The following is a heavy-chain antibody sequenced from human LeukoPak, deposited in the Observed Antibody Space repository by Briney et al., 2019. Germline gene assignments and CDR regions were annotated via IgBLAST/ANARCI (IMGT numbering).Heavy chain of an antibody. CDR2: INPNSGGT. CDR3: AREESGGDGAFYNQYYFVY. J-gene: IGHJ4*02. CDR1: GYTFTGYY. D-gene: IGHD2/OR15-2a*01. V-gene: IGHV1-2*04. Sequence: ASVKVSCKASGYTFTGYYMHWVRQAPGQGLEWMGWINPNSGGTNYAQKFQGWVPMTRDTSISTAYMELSRLRSDDTAVYYCAREESGGDGAFYNQYYFVYWGQGTLVTVSS.